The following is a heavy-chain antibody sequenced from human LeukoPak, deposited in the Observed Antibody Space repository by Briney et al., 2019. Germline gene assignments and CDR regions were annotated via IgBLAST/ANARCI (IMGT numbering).Heavy chain of an antibody. D-gene: IGHD2-21*01. J-gene: IGHJ4*02. Sequence: PGGSLRLSCEASGFIFSNYGMHWVRQAPGKGLEWLALIWYDGQTKFYADSVKGRFTISRDNSKNTLYLQMNSLRAEDTAVYYCAKDRIPDGYYSIDFWGQGILVTVSS. CDR3: AKDRIPDGYYSIDF. CDR2: IWYDGQTK. V-gene: IGHV3-33*06. CDR1: GFIFSNYG.